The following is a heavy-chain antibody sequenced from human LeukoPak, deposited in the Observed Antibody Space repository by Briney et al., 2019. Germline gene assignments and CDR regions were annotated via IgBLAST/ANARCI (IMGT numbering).Heavy chain of an antibody. V-gene: IGHV3-23*01. CDR3: AKYKGGDYVSDAFDI. CDR2: ISGSGGST. CDR1: GLPFSSYA. D-gene: IGHD4-17*01. J-gene: IGHJ3*02. Sequence: GGSLSLSCAASGLPFSSYAMSGVRQAPGKGLEGVSAISGSGGSTYYADSVKGRFTISRDNSKNTLYLQMNSLRAEDTAVYYCAKYKGGDYVSDAFDIWGQGTMVTVSA.